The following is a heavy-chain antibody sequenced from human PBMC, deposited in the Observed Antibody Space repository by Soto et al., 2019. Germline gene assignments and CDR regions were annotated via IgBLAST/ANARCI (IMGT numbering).Heavy chain of an antibody. D-gene: IGHD3-22*01. CDR1: GASLSSGGYY. V-gene: IGHV4-31*03. CDR3: ARGLGYDSNGRFLAAFDV. Sequence: QVQLQESGPGLAKPSQTLSLTCTVSGASLSSGGYYWTWIRQVPGKALEWIGYIFHTGTTFYNPSLKSRVVMSIGKSDNQFSLNLRSVTAADTAVYYCARGLGYDSNGRFLAAFDVWGQWTMVTVSS. J-gene: IGHJ3*01. CDR2: IFHTGTT.